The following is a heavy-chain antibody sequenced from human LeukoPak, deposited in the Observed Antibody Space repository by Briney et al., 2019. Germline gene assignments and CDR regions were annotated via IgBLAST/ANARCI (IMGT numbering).Heavy chain of an antibody. Sequence: ASVKVSCKASGYTFTSYDIHWVRQATGQGLEWMGWMNPNSGNTGYAQKFQGRVTMTRNTSISTAYMELSSLRSEDTAVYYCATRGGSTSYYYYYYGMDVWGQGTTVTVSS. CDR2: MNPNSGNT. V-gene: IGHV1-8*01. CDR3: ATRGGSTSYYYYYYGMDV. D-gene: IGHD2-2*01. CDR1: GYTFTSYD. J-gene: IGHJ6*02.